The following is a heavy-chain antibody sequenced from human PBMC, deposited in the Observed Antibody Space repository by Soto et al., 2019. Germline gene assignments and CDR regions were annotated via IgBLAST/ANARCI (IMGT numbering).Heavy chain of an antibody. J-gene: IGHJ6*02. CDR3: AREDPNMGGCMDV. CDR1: GFTVSSNY. CDR2: IYSGGST. Sequence: EVQLVESGGGLIQPGGSLRLSCAASGFTVSSNYMSWVRQAPGKGLEWVSVIYSGGSTYYADSVKGRFTISRDNSKNTLYLQMNSLRAEDTAVYYCAREDPNMGGCMDVWGQGTTVTVSS. D-gene: IGHD3-16*01. V-gene: IGHV3-53*01.